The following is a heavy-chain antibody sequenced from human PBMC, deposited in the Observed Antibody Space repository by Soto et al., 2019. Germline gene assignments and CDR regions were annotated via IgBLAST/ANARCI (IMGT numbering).Heavy chain of an antibody. CDR1: GGSMSSHY. V-gene: IGHV4-59*08. CDR3: ARGGVNWFDP. D-gene: IGHD1-26*01. J-gene: IGHJ5*02. Sequence: QVQLQESGPGLVKPSETLSLTCTVSGGSMSSHYWSWIRQPPGKGLEWIGYIYYSGTTHYNSSLNSRITISVDTSKNQFSLNLSSVTAADTAMYYCARGGVNWFDPWGQGTLVTVSS. CDR2: IYYSGTT.